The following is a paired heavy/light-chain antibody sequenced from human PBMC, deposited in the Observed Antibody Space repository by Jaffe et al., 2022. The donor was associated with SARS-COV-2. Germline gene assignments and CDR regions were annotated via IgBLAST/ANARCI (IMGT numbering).Light chain of an antibody. J-gene: IGKJ2*01. CDR3: QQYYTTPYT. Sequence: DIVMTQSPDSLAVSLGERATINCKSSQTILYSSNNKNYLAWYQQRPGQPPKLLIYWASTRDSGVPDRFSGSGSGTDFTLAISSLQPEDVAVYYCQQYYTTPYTFGQGTKLEIK. V-gene: IGKV4-1*01. CDR2: WAS. CDR1: QTILYSSNNKNY.
Heavy chain of an antibody. Sequence: QVQLVESGGGVVQPGKSLRLSCAASGFTFSSYGMHWVRQAPGKGLEWVAIIWYDGSNKYYADSVKGRFTISRDNSKNTQYLQMTSLRAEDTAVYYCARAPSGSSTHYGLDVWGQGTTVTVSS. V-gene: IGHV3-33*01. CDR1: GFTFSSYG. J-gene: IGHJ6*02. CDR2: IWYDGSNK. D-gene: IGHD2-2*01. CDR3: ARAPSGSSTHYGLDV.